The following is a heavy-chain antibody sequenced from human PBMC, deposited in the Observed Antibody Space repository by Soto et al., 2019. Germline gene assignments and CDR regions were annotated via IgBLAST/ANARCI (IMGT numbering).Heavy chain of an antibody. CDR3: ARASGYCSGGSRPVRWFDP. J-gene: IGHJ5*02. D-gene: IGHD2-15*01. Sequence: SETLSLSCAVSGGSISSGGYSWSWIRQPPGKGLEWIGDIYHSGSTYYNPSLKSRVTISVDRSKKQFSLKLSSVTAADTAVYYCARASGYCSGGSRPVRWFDPWGQGTLVTVS. CDR1: GGSISSGGYS. CDR2: IYHSGST. V-gene: IGHV4-30-2*01.